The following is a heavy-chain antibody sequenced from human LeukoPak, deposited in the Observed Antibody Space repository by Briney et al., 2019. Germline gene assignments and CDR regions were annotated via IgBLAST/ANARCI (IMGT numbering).Heavy chain of an antibody. CDR3: ARALDSSSSRYQAFEE. V-gene: IGHV3-7*01. CDR2: IKQDESEK. Sequence: GGSLRLSCSASGFTFSNYWMSWVRQAPGKGLEWVANIKQDESEKYYVDSVKGRFTISRDNAKSSLYLQMNSLRAEDTAVYYCARALDSSSSRYQAFEEWGQGTPVTVSP. D-gene: IGHD2-2*01. CDR1: GFTFSNYW. J-gene: IGHJ4*02.